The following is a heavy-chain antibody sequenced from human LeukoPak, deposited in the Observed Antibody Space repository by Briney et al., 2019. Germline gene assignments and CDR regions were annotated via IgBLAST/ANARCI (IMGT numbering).Heavy chain of an antibody. CDR1: GYTFTGYY. V-gene: IGHV1-2*02. CDR3: ATVTVGTTNDY. Sequence: ASVKVSCKASGYTFTGYYIYWVRQAPGQGLEWMGWINSDSGGTNYAQKFQVRVTMTRDTSISTASMELSRLRSDDTAMYYCATVTVGTTNDYWGQGTLVTVSS. CDR2: INSDSGGT. D-gene: IGHD1-26*01. J-gene: IGHJ4*02.